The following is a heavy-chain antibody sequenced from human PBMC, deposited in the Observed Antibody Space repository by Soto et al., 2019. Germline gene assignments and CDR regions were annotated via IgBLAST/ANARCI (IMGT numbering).Heavy chain of an antibody. J-gene: IGHJ4*02. CDR1: GYTFTHFY. Sequence: GASVKVSCKASGYTFTHFYITWGRQAPGQGLEWMGAISPHNFNTNYAQKFRGRVTLTTEKTTNTAYMDLRSLTSDDTAVYYCARDEGGYDILTGYYKAHHFDYWGQGVPVTVSS. CDR2: ISPHNFNT. CDR3: ARDEGGYDILTGYYKAHHFDY. V-gene: IGHV1-18*01. D-gene: IGHD3-9*01.